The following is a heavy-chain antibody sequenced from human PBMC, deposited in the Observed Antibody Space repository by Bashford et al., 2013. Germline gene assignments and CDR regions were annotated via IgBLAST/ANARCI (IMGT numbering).Heavy chain of an antibody. CDR2: ISYDGSTE. V-gene: IGHV3-30*18. CDR3: AKDDRRFAPTLAPGTYFDY. Sequence: VRQAPGKGLEWVAVISYDGSTEYYADSVKGRFTVSRDNSKNTLYLQMNSLRPEDTAVYYCAKDDRRFAPTLAPGTYFDYWGQGTLVTVSS. D-gene: IGHD3-10*01. J-gene: IGHJ4*02.